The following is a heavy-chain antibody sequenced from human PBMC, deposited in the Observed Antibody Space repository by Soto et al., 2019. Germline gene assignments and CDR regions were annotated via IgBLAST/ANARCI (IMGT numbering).Heavy chain of an antibody. CDR1: GGSITGGSISSTTYY. J-gene: IGHJ4*02. CDR2: FFIGGNT. D-gene: IGHD2-15*01. Sequence: SETLSLTCTVSGGSITGGSISSTTYYWGWMRQPPGKGLEWIASFFIGGNTYYNPSLKSRVTTSVDTSKNQFSLKLTSVTAVDTAVYYCARRQTQGPTHYWGPGTLVTGSS. CDR3: ARRQTQGPTHY. V-gene: IGHV4-39*07.